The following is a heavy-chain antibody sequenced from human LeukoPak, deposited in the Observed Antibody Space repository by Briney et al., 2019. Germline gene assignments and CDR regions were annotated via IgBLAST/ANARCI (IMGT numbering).Heavy chain of an antibody. CDR3: ARDLTNYDFWSGYSTADAFDI. CDR2: IYYSWST. V-gene: IGHV4-31*03. CDR1: GGSISSGGYY. Sequence: SETLSLTCTVSGGSISSGGYYWSWIRQHPGKGLEWIGYIYYSWSTYYNPSLKSRVTISVDTSKNQFSLKLSSVTAADTAVYYCARDLTNYDFWSGYSTADAFDIWGQGTMVTVSS. J-gene: IGHJ3*02. D-gene: IGHD3-3*01.